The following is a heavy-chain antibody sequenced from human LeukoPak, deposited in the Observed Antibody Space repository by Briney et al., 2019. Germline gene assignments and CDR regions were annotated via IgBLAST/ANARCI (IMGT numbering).Heavy chain of an antibody. CDR3: ARVEREATTNYYYYYMDV. V-gene: IGHV1-69*01. D-gene: IGHD5-12*01. CDR1: GGTFSSYA. CDR2: IIPIFGTA. Sequence: GASVKVSCKASGGTFSSYAISWVRQAPGQGLEWMGGIIPIFGTANYAQKFQGRVTITADESTSTAYMELSSLRSEDTAVYYCARVEREATTNYYYYYMDVWGKGTTVTISS. J-gene: IGHJ6*03.